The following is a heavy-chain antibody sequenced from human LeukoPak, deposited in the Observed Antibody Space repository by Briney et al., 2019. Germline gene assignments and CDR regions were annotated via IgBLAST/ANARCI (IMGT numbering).Heavy chain of an antibody. Sequence: SETLSLTCTVSGGYISSSSSFWAWIRQPPGKGLEWIGNVYYSGSTHYNPSLKSRATISLDTSKNQFSLRLTSVTAADTAVYYCARHGLYQDYGYWGQGTLVTVSS. CDR2: VYYSGST. D-gene: IGHD3-16*01. CDR1: GGYISSSSSF. CDR3: ARHGLYQDYGY. V-gene: IGHV4-39*01. J-gene: IGHJ4*02.